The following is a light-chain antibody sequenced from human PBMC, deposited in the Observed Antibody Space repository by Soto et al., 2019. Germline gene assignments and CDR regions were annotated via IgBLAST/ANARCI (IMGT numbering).Light chain of an antibody. Sequence: EIVLTQSPGTLSLSPGERATLSCRASQSVSSSYLAWYQQKPGQAPRLLIYGASIRATGIPDRFSGSGSGTDFTLTISRLEPEDFAVYYCQQYGSLPRTFGGGTKVEIK. J-gene: IGKJ4*01. V-gene: IGKV3-20*01. CDR3: QQYGSLPRT. CDR2: GAS. CDR1: QSVSSSY.